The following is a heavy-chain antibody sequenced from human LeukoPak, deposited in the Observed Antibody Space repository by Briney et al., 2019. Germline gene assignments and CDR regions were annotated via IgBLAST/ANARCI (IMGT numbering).Heavy chain of an antibody. Sequence: PGGSLRLSCAVSGFTFSSYAMTWVRQAPGKGLEWVSVISGSGGSTYYADSVKGRFTISRDNSKNTLYLQMNSLRAEDTAVYYCARSPTYGSGRLRDYWGQGTLVTVSS. CDR1: GFTFSSYA. CDR3: ARSPTYGSGRLRDY. CDR2: ISGSGGST. D-gene: IGHD3-10*01. V-gene: IGHV3-23*01. J-gene: IGHJ4*02.